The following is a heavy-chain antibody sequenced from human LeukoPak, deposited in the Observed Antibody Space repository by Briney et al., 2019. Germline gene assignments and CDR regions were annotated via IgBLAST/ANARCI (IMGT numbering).Heavy chain of an antibody. CDR2: INHSGRT. CDR1: GVSFSGYY. Sequence: SETLSLTCAVYGVSFSGYYWSWLRQPPGKGLEWIGEINHSGRTNYNPSLKSRVTISVDTSKHQFSLKLSSVTAADTAVYYCARAVVVPAAIPFDPWGQGTLVTVSS. CDR3: ARAVVVPAAIPFDP. D-gene: IGHD2-2*01. V-gene: IGHV4-34*01. J-gene: IGHJ5*02.